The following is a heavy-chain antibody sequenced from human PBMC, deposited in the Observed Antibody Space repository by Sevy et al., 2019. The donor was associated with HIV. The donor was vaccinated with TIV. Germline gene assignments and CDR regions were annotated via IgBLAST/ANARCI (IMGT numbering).Heavy chain of an antibody. CDR1: GFTFDDSA. CDR2: ISWNSGSI. Sequence: GGSLRLSCAASGFTFDDSAMHWVRQAPGKGLEWVSGISWNSGSIGYADSVKGRFTISRDNAKNSLYLQMNSLRAEDTALYYCAKGGYYSSGSDGYFDYWGQGTLVTVSS. D-gene: IGHD6-19*01. CDR3: AKGGYYSSGSDGYFDY. V-gene: IGHV3-9*01. J-gene: IGHJ4*02.